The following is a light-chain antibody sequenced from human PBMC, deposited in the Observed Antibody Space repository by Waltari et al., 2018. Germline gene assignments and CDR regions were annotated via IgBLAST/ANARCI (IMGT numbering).Light chain of an antibody. CDR1: QSISSY. V-gene: IGKV1-39*01. CDR2: AAS. J-gene: IGKJ1*01. CDR3: QQSYSTPRT. Sequence: DIQMTQSPSSLSASVLDRVTITCRASQSISSYLNWYQQKPGKAPKLLIYAASSLQSGVPSRFSGSGSGTDFTLTISSLQPEDFATYYCQQSYSTPRTFGQGTKVEIK.